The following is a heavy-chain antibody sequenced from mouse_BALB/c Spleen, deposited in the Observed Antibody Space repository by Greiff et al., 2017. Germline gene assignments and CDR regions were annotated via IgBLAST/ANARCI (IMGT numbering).Heavy chain of an antibody. CDR1: GFTFSSYG. J-gene: IGHJ3*01. Sequence: DVKLQESGGDLVKPGGSLKLSCAASGFTFSSYGMSWVRQTPDKRLEWVATISSGGSYTYYPDSVKGRFTISRDNAKNTPYLQMSSLKSEDTAMYYCANYGSSGFAYWGQGTLVTVSA. V-gene: IGHV5-6*02. CDR2: ISSGGSYT. D-gene: IGHD1-1*01. CDR3: ANYGSSGFAY.